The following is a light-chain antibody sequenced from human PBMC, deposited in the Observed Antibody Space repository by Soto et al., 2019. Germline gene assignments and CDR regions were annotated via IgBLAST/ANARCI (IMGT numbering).Light chain of an antibody. Sequence: EIVMTQSPATLSVSPGDRATLSCRASQSVDNDLAWYQQKPGQPPRLLIYGASSRATGIPDRFSGSGSGTDFTLTISRLEPEDFGVYYCQQFGSSIPHTFGQGTKLEIK. CDR1: QSVDND. CDR3: QQFGSSIPHT. CDR2: GAS. V-gene: IGKV3-20*01. J-gene: IGKJ2*01.